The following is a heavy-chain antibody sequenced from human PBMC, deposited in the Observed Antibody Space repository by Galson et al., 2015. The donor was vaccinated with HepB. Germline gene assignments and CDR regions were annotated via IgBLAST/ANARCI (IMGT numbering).Heavy chain of an antibody. CDR3: AKDSGSGWYYFDY. CDR2: ISWNSGII. V-gene: IGHV3-9*03. D-gene: IGHD6-19*01. J-gene: IGHJ4*02. CDR1: GFTFDDCA. Sequence: SLRLSCAASGFTFDDCAMHWVRQVPGKGLEWVSGISWNSGIIGYADSVKGRFTISRDNAKNSLYLQMNSLRAEDMALYYCAKDSGSGWYYFDYWGQGTLVTVSS.